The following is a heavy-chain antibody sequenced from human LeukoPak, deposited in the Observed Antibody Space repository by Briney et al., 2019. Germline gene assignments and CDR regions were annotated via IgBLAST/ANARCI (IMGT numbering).Heavy chain of an antibody. D-gene: IGHD3-9*01. V-gene: IGHV1-46*01. CDR1: GYTFTSYY. CDR2: INPSGGST. Sequence: ASVKVSCKGSGYTFTSYYMHWVRQAPGQGLEWMGIINPSGGSTSYAQKFQGRVTMTRDTSTSTVYMELSSLRSEDTAVYYCARGNDDTYYDILTGYNGVYNYAFDIWGQGTMVTVSS. CDR3: ARGNDDTYYDILTGYNGVYNYAFDI. J-gene: IGHJ3*02.